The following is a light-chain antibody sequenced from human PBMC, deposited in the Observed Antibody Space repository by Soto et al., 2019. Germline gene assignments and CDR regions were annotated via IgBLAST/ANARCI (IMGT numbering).Light chain of an antibody. V-gene: IGKV3-20*01. CDR3: QQDGSSSWT. J-gene: IGKJ1*01. Sequence: EIVLTQSPGTLSLSPGERATLSCRASQSVSSSYLAWYQQKPGQAPRLRIYGASSRATGIPDRFSGSGSGTDFTLTISSREPEDVAVYYCQQDGSSSWTFGQGTKVEI. CDR1: QSVSSSY. CDR2: GAS.